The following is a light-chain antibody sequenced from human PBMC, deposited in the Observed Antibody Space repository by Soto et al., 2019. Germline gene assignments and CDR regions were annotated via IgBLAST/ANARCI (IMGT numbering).Light chain of an antibody. V-gene: IGLV2-8*01. CDR2: EVI. CDR1: SSDVGAYNY. CDR3: SSYAGSHNVV. J-gene: IGLJ2*01. Sequence: QSALTQPPAASGSPGQSVTISCTGTSSDVGAYNYVSWYQQHPGKAPKLIIYEVIERPSGVPDRFSGSKSGNTASLTVSGLQAEDEADYFCSSYAGSHNVVFGGGTKLTVL.